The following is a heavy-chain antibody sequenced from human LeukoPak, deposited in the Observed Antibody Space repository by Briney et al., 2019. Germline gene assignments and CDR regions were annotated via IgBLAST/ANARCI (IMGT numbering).Heavy chain of an antibody. CDR2: IYPGDSDT. J-gene: IGHJ4*02. D-gene: IGHD6-19*01. V-gene: IGHV5-51*01. CDR1: GYSFTSYW. CDR3: ARRDSSGWGSFDY. Sequence: GESLKISCKGSGYSFTSYWIGWVRQMPGKGLESMGIIYPGDSDTRNSPSFQGQVTISVDKSISTAYLQWSSLKASDTAMYYCARRDSSGWGSFDYWGQGTLVTVSS.